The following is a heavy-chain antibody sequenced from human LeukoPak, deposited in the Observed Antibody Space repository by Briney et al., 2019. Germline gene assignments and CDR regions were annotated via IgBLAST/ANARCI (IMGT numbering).Heavy chain of an antibody. D-gene: IGHD3-22*01. J-gene: IGHJ3*02. CDR3: AKDLQMGGYYDSSGYLTAFDT. Sequence: GGSLRLSCAASGFTFDDYAMHWVRQAPGKGLEWVSGISWNSGSIGYADSVKGRFTISRDNAKNSLYLQMNSLRAEDTALYYCAKDLQMGGYYDSSGYLTAFDTWGQGTMVTVSS. CDR2: ISWNSGSI. V-gene: IGHV3-9*01. CDR1: GFTFDDYA.